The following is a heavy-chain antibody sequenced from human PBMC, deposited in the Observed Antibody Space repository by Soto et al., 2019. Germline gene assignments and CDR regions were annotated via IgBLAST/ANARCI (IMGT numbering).Heavy chain of an antibody. CDR3: TTGHCGGDCYSYHFYDMDV. D-gene: IGHD2-21*02. CDR1: GFTFNNAW. V-gene: IGHV3-15*07. CDR2: IKSKIDGGTT. Sequence: GGSLILSCAASGFTFNNAWMNWVRQAPGKGLEWVGRIKSKIDGGTTDYAAPVKGRFTISRDDSKTTLDLQMNSLKTEDTAVYYCTTGHCGGDCYSYHFYDMDVWGQGTTVTVSS. J-gene: IGHJ6*02.